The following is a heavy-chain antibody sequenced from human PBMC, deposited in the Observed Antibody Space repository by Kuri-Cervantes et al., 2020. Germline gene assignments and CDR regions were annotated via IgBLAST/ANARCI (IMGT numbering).Heavy chain of an antibody. CDR3: ARDLGYCSGGSCSS. V-gene: IGHV1-18*01. Sequence: ASVKVSCKASGYTFTSYGISWVRQAPGQGLEWMGWISAYNGNTNYAQKLQGRITMTTDTSTSTAYMELRSLRSDDTAVYYCARDLGYCSGGSCSSWGQGTLVTVSS. J-gene: IGHJ4*02. D-gene: IGHD2-15*01. CDR1: GYTFTSYG. CDR2: ISAYNGNT.